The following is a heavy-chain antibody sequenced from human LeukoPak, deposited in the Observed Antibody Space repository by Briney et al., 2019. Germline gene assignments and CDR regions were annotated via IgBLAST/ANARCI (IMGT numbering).Heavy chain of an antibody. CDR1: GFTFSSYA. J-gene: IGHJ6*03. V-gene: IGHV3-30*04. Sequence: SGGSLRLSCAASGFTFSSYAMHWVRQAPGKGLEWVAVISYDGSNKYYADSVKGRFTISRDNSKNTLYLQMNSLRAEDTAVYYCARSLTTVTTPRSYYYYYMDVWGKGTTVTVSS. CDR3: ARSLTTVTTPRSYYYYYMDV. D-gene: IGHD4-17*01. CDR2: ISYDGSNK.